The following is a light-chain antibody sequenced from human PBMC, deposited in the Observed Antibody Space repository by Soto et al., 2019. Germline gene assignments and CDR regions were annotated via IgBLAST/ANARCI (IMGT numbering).Light chain of an antibody. V-gene: IGKV1-39*01. CDR3: QQSYSTPRT. CDR1: QSISSS. Sequence: DIQMTQSPSSLSASVEDRVTITCRASQSISSSLNWYQQKPGKAPKLLIYAASSLQSGVPSRFRGSGSGTDFTLTISSLQPEDFATYYCQQSYSTPRTFGQGTKLEI. CDR2: AAS. J-gene: IGKJ2*01.